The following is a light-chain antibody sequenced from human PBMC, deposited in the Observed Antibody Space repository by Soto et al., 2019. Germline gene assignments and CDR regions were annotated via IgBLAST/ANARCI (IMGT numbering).Light chain of an antibody. CDR1: SSDVGGYNY. V-gene: IGLV2-14*01. CDR3: SSYTSSTLDV. J-gene: IGLJ1*01. CDR2: EVS. Sequence: QSALTQPASVSGSPGQSITISCTGTSSDVGGYNYVSWYQQHPDKAPKLMIYEVSNRPSGVSNRFSGSKSGNTASLTISGLQAEDEADYYCSSYTSSTLDVFGTGTKVTVL.